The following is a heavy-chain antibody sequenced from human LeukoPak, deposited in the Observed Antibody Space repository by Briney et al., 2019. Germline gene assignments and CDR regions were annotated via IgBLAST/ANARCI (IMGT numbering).Heavy chain of an antibody. J-gene: IGHJ4*02. V-gene: IGHV4-59*01. CDR3: ARAITWGSYFDY. Sequence: SETLSLTCTVSGGSISSYYWSWIRQPPGKGLEWIGYIYCSGSTNYNPSLKSRVTISVDTSKNQFSLKLSSVTAADTAVYYCARAITWGSYFDYWGQGTLVTVSS. D-gene: IGHD5-12*01. CDR2: IYCSGST. CDR1: GGSISSYY.